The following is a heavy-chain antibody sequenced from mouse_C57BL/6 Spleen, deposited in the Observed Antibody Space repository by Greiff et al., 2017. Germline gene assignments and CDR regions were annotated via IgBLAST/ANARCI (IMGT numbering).Heavy chain of an antibody. Sequence: EVQLQQSGPELVKPGASVKIPCKASGYTFTDYNMAWVKQSHGKSLEWIGDINPNNGGTIYNQKFKGKATLTVDKSSSTAYMELRSLTSEDTAVYYCARPYYSSSGYYAMDYWGQGTSGTVSS. CDR1: GYTFTDYN. CDR2: INPNNGGT. J-gene: IGHJ4*01. V-gene: IGHV1-18*01. CDR3: ARPYYSSSGYYAMDY. D-gene: IGHD1-1*01.